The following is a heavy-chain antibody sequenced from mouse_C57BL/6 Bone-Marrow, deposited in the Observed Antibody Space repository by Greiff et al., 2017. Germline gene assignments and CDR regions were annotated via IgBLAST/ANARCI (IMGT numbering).Heavy chain of an antibody. CDR2: IDPSDSYT. D-gene: IGHD3-3*01. J-gene: IGHJ2*01. Sequence: VQLQQPGAELVRPGTSVKLSCKASGYTFTSYWMHWVKQRPGHGLEWIGVIDPSDSYTNYNQKFKGKATLTVDTSSSTAYMQLSSLTSEYSAVYYCARSPGTSYWGQGTTLTVSS. CDR1: GYTFTSYW. CDR3: ARSPGTSY. V-gene: IGHV1-59*01.